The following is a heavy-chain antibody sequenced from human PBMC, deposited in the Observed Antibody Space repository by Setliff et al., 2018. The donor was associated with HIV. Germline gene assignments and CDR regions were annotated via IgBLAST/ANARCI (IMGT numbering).Heavy chain of an antibody. D-gene: IGHD2-8*01. CDR2: LSPSGTT. V-gene: IGHV4-38-2*02. CDR3: VITKMLYYFDS. CDR1: GYSISSGYY. Sequence: SETLSLTCTVSGYSISSGYYWGWIRQPPGKGLEWIGELSPSGTTRSNPSLQSRVTISLDTSNNQFSLKLTSVIAADTAVYYCVITKMLYYFDSWGQGTLVTVSS. J-gene: IGHJ4*02.